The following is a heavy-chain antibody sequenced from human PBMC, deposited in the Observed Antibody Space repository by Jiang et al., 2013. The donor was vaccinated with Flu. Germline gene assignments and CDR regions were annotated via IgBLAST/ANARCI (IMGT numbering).Heavy chain of an antibody. J-gene: IGHJ4*02. CDR1: GYNFTTYW. V-gene: IGHV5-10-1*01. CDR3: ARHQEYYYGSGTFPPGY. CDR2: IDPSDSYT. D-gene: IGHD3-10*01. Sequence: GAEVKKPGESLKISCRGSGYNFTTYWITWVRQVPGKGLEWVGRIDPSDSYTSYGPSFQGHVTISVDKSISTAYLQWSSLKASDTALYYCARHQEYYYGSGTFPPGYWGQGIRGHRLL.